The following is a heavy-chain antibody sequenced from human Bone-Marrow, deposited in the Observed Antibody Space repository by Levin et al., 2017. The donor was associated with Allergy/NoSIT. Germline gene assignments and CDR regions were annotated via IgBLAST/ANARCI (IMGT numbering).Heavy chain of an antibody. V-gene: IGHV3-30*18. CDR1: GFTFSSYG. Sequence: GESLKISCAASGFTFSSYGMHWVRQAPGKGLEWVAVISYDGSNKYYADSVKGRFTISRDNSKNTLYLQMNSLRAEDTAVYYCAKDLFRGYSGYDWGVFDYWGQGTLVTVSS. CDR3: AKDLFRGYSGYDWGVFDY. D-gene: IGHD5-12*01. CDR2: ISYDGSNK. J-gene: IGHJ4*02.